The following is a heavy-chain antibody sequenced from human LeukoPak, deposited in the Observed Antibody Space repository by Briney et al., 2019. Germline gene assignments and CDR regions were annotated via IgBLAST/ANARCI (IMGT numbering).Heavy chain of an antibody. J-gene: IGHJ3*02. Sequence: SETLSLTCAVSGGSISTSKWWSWVRQPPGKGLEWIGEIYYSGSTNYNPSLNDRVTISADTSKNEVSLELSSVTAADTAVFYCARSPGLNQAFDIWGQGTMVTVSS. CDR3: ARSPGLNQAFDI. CDR2: IYYSGST. D-gene: IGHD1-14*01. V-gene: IGHV4-4*02. CDR1: GGSISTSKW.